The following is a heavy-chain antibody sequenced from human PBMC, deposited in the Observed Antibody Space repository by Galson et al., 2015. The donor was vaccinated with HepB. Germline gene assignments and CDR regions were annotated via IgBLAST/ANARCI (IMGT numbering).Heavy chain of an antibody. J-gene: IGHJ4*02. CDR3: ARARYNWNY. Sequence: SVKVSCKASGYTFTSYGISWVRQAPGQGLEWMGWISAYNRDTNYSQKLQGSVTMTTDTSTSTAYMELRSLRSDDTAVYYCARARYNWNYWGQGTLVTVSS. D-gene: IGHD1-20*01. CDR1: GYTFTSYG. V-gene: IGHV1-18*01. CDR2: ISAYNRDT.